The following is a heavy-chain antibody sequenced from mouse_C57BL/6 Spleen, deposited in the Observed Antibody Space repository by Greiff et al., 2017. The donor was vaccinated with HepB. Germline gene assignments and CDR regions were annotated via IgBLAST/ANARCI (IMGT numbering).Heavy chain of an antibody. D-gene: IGHD2-5*01. CDR2: IDPENGDT. J-gene: IGHJ4*01. CDR3: TTDDINYSYAMDY. Sequence: VQLQQSGAELVRPGASVKLSCTASGFNIKDDYMHWVKQRPEQGLEWIGWIDPENGDTEYASKFQGKATIPADTSSNTAYLQLSSLTSEDTAVYYCTTDDINYSYAMDYWGQGTSVTVSS. CDR1: GFNIKDDY. V-gene: IGHV14-4*01.